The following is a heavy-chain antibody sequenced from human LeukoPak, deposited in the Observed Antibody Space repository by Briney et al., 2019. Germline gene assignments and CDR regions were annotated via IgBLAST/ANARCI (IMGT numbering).Heavy chain of an antibody. CDR3: ARVGSRYDFWSGYYVKGWFDP. J-gene: IGHJ5*02. D-gene: IGHD3-3*01. CDR2: MNPNSGNT. CDR1: GYTFTSYG. Sequence: ASVKVSCKASGYTFTSYGINWVRQATGQGLEWMGWMNPNSGNTGYAQKFQGRVTITRNTSISTAYMELSSLRSEDTAVYYCARVGSRYDFWSGYYVKGWFDPWGQGTLVTVSS. V-gene: IGHV1-8*01.